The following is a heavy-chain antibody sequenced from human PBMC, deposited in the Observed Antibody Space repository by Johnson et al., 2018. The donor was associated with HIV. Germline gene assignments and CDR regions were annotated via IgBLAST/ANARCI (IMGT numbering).Heavy chain of an antibody. CDR2: IKSKTGGGTT. CDR1: GFRFSNAW. V-gene: IGHV3-15*01. J-gene: IGHJ3*02. D-gene: IGHD3-10*01. Sequence: EVQLVESGGGLVKPGGSLRLSCTASGFRFSNAWMGWVRQAPGKGLEWLGRIKSKTGGGTTYYAAPVKGRFTISRDDSKDTVYLHMNSLKADDTAVYYCTTDWEYYYGSGKLDAFDMWGQGTLVTVSS. CDR3: TTDWEYYYGSGKLDAFDM.